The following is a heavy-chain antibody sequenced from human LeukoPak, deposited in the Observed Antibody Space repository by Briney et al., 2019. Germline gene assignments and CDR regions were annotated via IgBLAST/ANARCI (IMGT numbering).Heavy chain of an antibody. D-gene: IGHD6-13*01. Sequence: GGSLRLSCAVSGFSVSGYWMTWVRQPPGKGLGWVANIKQDGSEKNYVDSVKGRFTISRDNAENSLFLQMNSLRVEDTAVYYCAREWQGGIAAAGTRIEGDYWGQGTLVAVSS. CDR2: IKQDGSEK. J-gene: IGHJ4*02. CDR3: AREWQGGIAAAGTRIEGDY. CDR1: GFSVSGYW. V-gene: IGHV3-7*01.